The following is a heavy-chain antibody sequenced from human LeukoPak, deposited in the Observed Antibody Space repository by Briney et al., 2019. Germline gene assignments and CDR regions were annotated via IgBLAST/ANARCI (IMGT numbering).Heavy chain of an antibody. J-gene: IGHJ4*02. CDR1: GFTFSSYS. CDR3: ARANPPGISFFDY. D-gene: IGHD3-16*02. V-gene: IGHV3-48*01. Sequence: GGSLRLSCAASGFTFSSYSMNWVRQAPGQGLEWVSYISSSSSTIYYADSVKGRFTISRDNAKNSLYLQMNSLRAEDTAVYYCARANPPGISFFDYWGQGVLITVSS. CDR2: ISSSSSTI.